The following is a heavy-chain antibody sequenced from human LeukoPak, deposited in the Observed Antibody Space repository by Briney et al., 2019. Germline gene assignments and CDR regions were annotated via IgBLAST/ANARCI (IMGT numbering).Heavy chain of an antibody. CDR1: GITFSNYA. V-gene: IGHV3-64*01. CDR2: ISSNGGST. Sequence: GGSLGLSCAASGITFSNYAMHWVRQAPGKGLQHVSAISSNGGSTYYANSVRGRFTISRDNSKNTLYLQMGSLRAEDMAVYYCARVGASLPDAFDVWGQGTMVTVSS. CDR3: ARVGASLPDAFDV. J-gene: IGHJ3*01. D-gene: IGHD4/OR15-4a*01.